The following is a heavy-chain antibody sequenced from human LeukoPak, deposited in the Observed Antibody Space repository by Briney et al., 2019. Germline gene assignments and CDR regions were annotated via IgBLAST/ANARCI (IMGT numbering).Heavy chain of an antibody. Sequence: GGSLRLSCAASGFTFSTYAMTWVRQAPGKGLEWVSVISGSGGTTYYADSVKGRFTLSRDNSKNTVFLQMNSLRAEDTAVYYCAISIGGVVVVAADYWGQGTLVPVSS. V-gene: IGHV3-23*01. D-gene: IGHD2-15*01. CDR3: AISIGGVVVVAADY. CDR2: ISGSGGTT. CDR1: GFTFSTYA. J-gene: IGHJ4*02.